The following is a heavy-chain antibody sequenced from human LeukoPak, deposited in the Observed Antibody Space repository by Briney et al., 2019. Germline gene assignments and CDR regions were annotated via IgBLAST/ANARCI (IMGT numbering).Heavy chain of an antibody. Sequence: GGSLRLSCAASGFTFSRFSMSWVRQALGKGLEWVANIKQDGSEEVYVDSVKGRFTISRDNAKNSLFLQMNTLRAEDTAVYYCARDPYSSTWSYGMDVWGQGTTVTVSS. CDR3: ARDPYSSTWSYGMDV. CDR1: GFTFSRFS. CDR2: IKQDGSEE. J-gene: IGHJ6*02. D-gene: IGHD6-6*01. V-gene: IGHV3-7*05.